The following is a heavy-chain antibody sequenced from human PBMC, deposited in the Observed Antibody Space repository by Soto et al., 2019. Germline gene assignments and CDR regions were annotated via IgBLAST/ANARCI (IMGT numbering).Heavy chain of an antibody. V-gene: IGHV3-30-3*01. J-gene: IGHJ6*02. Sequence: GVSLRLSCAASGFTFSSYAMHWVRQAPGKGLEWVAVISYDGSNKYYADSVKGRFTISRDNSKNTLYLQMNSLRAEDTAVYYCARLVEPTYYDILTGYYGGAYGMDVWGQGTTVTVSS. D-gene: IGHD3-9*01. CDR2: ISYDGSNK. CDR3: ARLVEPTYYDILTGYYGGAYGMDV. CDR1: GFTFSSYA.